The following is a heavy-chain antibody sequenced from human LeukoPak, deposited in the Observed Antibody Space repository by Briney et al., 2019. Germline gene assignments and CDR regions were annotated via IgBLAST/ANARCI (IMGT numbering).Heavy chain of an antibody. Sequence: GASVKVSCKVSGYTLTELSMHWVRQAPGKGLEWMGGFDPEDGETIYAQKFQGRVTMTEDTSTDTAYMELSSLRFEDTAVYYCATAGAAAGTGDYYYYGMDVWGQGTTVTVSS. CDR1: GYTLTELS. CDR2: FDPEDGET. D-gene: IGHD6-13*01. J-gene: IGHJ6*02. V-gene: IGHV1-24*01. CDR3: ATAGAAAGTGDYYYYGMDV.